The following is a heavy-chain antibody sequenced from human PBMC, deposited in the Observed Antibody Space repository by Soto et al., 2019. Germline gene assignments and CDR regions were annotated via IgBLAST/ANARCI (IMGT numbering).Heavy chain of an antibody. J-gene: IGHJ6*02. V-gene: IGHV4-59*01. CDR3: ARAAYGSGSYYAPYYYDAMDV. CDR2: ILYTGNT. D-gene: IGHD3-10*01. Sequence: SETLSLTCTVSGASISGYYWCWIRQPPGKGLEWLGYILYTGNTNYSPSLKSRFTMSVDTSKNQVSLKLSAVTAADTAVYFCARAAYGSGSYYAPYYYDAMDVWGQGTTVTVSS. CDR1: GASISGYY.